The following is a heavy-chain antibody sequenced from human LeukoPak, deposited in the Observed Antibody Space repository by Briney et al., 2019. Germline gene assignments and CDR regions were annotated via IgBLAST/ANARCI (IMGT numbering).Heavy chain of an antibody. CDR3: ASAPDSYYGSGSYYNAPWFDP. CDR1: GGSISSYC. Sequence: PSETLSLTCMVSGGSISSYCWSWIRQPPGKGLEWIGDVYLSGSTSYNPSLKSRVTMSVDTSKNQFSLKLSSVTAADTAAYYCASAPDSYYGSGSYYNAPWFDPWGQGTLVTVSS. CDR2: VYLSGST. D-gene: IGHD3-10*01. V-gene: IGHV4-59*01. J-gene: IGHJ5*02.